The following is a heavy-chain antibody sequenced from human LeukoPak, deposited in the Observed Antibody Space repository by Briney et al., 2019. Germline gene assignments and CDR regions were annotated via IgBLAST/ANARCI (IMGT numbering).Heavy chain of an antibody. Sequence: SETLSLTCTVSGGSISSFYWSWVRQPPGKGLEWIGYIHYSGSTNYKSSLTSRVTISLDTSKNQFSLKLTSLTAADTAVYYCARDADCSNDGCPQSGLAYWGQGTLVTVSS. CDR1: GGSISSFY. V-gene: IGHV4-59*01. CDR2: IHYSGST. J-gene: IGHJ4*02. CDR3: ARDADCSNDGCPQSGLAY. D-gene: IGHD2-8*01.